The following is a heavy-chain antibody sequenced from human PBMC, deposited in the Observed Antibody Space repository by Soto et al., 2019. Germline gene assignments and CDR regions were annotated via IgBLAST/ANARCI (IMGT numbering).Heavy chain of an antibody. CDR1: GYTFTSYA. CDR2: INAGNGNT. V-gene: IGHV1-3*01. Sequence: ASVKVSCKASGYTFTSYAMHWVRQAPGQRLEWMGWINAGNGNTKYSQKFQGRVTITRDTSASTAYMELSSLRSEDTAVYYCARDLKGRIAAAGANYYYYYMDGWGKGTKVTVSS. D-gene: IGHD6-13*01. CDR3: ARDLKGRIAAAGANYYYYYMDG. J-gene: IGHJ6*03.